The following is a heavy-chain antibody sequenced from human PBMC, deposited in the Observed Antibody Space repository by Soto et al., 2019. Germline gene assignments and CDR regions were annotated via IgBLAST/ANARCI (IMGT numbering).Heavy chain of an antibody. D-gene: IGHD2-15*01. CDR2: IYYSGGT. CDR1: GDSISSYY. CDR3: ARGHLGITTTGTWYDFDY. J-gene: IGHJ4*02. V-gene: IGHV4-59*01. Sequence: SETLSLTCTVSGDSISSYYWTWIRQPPGKGLEYIGYIYYSGGTYYNPSLKSRVTISVDTSKNQFSLKLSSVTAADTAVYYCARGHLGITTTGTWYDFDYWGQGTLVTVS.